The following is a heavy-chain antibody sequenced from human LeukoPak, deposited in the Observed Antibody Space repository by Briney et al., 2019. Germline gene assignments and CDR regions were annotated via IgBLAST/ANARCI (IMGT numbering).Heavy chain of an antibody. CDR3: ARDRDRRDGYNSFDY. CDR2: INPSGGST. V-gene: IGHV1-46*01. CDR1: GYTFTSYY. J-gene: IGHJ4*02. Sequence: ASVKVSCKASGYTFTSYYMHWVRQAPGQGLEWMGIINPSGGSTSYAQKFQGRVTITADESTSTAYMELSSLRSEDTAVYYCARDRDRRDGYNSFDYWGQGTLVTVSS. D-gene: IGHD5-24*01.